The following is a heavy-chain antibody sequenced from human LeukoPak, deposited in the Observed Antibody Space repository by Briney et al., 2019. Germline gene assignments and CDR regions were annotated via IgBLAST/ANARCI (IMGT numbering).Heavy chain of an antibody. CDR3: ASFKIAYYGSGSYYRDNWFDP. CDR2: INHSGST. Sequence: SETLSLTCAVYGGSFSGYYWSWSRQPPGKGLEWIGEINHSGSTNYNPSLKSRVTISVDTSKNQFSLKLSSVTAADTAVYYCASFKIAYYGSGSYYRDNWFDPWGQGTLVTVSS. CDR1: GGSFSGYY. V-gene: IGHV4-34*01. J-gene: IGHJ5*02. D-gene: IGHD3-10*01.